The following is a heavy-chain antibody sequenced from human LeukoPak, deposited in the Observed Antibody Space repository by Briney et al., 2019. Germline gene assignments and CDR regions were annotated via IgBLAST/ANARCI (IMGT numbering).Heavy chain of an antibody. D-gene: IGHD3-10*01. V-gene: IGHV1-8*02. CDR3: ARGHDGSFDY. CDR2: MNPNSGNT. CDR1: GGTFSSYA. Sequence: GASVKVSCKASGGTFSSYAISWVRQAPGQGLEWMGWMNPNSGNTGYSQKFQGRVTMTRNTSISTAYMELSSLRSEDTAVYYCARGHDGSFDYWGQGTLVTVSS. J-gene: IGHJ4*02.